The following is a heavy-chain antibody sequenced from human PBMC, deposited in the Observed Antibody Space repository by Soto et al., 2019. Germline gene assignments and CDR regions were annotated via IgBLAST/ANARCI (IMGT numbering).Heavy chain of an antibody. Sequence: GGSLRLSYEASEFTISECSMNWVRQTPGKGLEWLAYITIRTGNVHYADSVKGRFTISRDNAKNSLYLQMNSLRAEDTAVYYCVRAPYGSGSYPSDYFDYWGQGTLVTVSS. D-gene: IGHD3-10*01. CDR2: ITIRTGNV. V-gene: IGHV3-48*01. CDR1: EFTISECS. CDR3: VRAPYGSGSYPSDYFDY. J-gene: IGHJ4*02.